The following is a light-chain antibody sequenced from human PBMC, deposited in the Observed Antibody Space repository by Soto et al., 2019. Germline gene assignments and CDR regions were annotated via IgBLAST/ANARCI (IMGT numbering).Light chain of an antibody. CDR2: GAS. J-gene: IGKJ2*01. CDR3: QQSYSTPYT. Sequence: DIQMTQSPSSLSASVGDRVTITCRASLPITTYLNWFQQKPGKAPKLLIYGASTLQTGVPSRFNGGGSGTDFTLTISSLQPEDFAAYYCQQSYSTPYTFGPGTKLEI. V-gene: IGKV1-39*01. CDR1: LPITTY.